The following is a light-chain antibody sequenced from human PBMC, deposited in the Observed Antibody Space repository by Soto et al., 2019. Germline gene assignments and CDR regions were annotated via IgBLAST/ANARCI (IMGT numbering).Light chain of an antibody. CDR3: GSYAGGNTFV. J-gene: IGLJ1*01. Sequence: QSALTQSPSASGSPGQSVTISCIGTSSYVGGYNYVSWYQHHPGKAPKLIIYEVTKRPSGVPDRFSGSRSGTTASLTVSGLQAEDEADYYCGSYAGGNTFVFGTGTKLTVL. V-gene: IGLV2-8*01. CDR1: SSYVGGYNY. CDR2: EVT.